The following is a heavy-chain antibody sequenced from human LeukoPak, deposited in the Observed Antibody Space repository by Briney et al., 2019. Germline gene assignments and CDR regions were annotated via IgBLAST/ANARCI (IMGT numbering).Heavy chain of an antibody. Sequence: GGSLRLSCAASGSSFRDYAMHWVRQAPGKGLEWVAVISSDATITVYLDSVKGRFTISRDNSNNILQLQMDSLRTEDTALYFCARDPAPGIPDYLDYWGHGTLVTVSS. V-gene: IGHV3-30-3*01. CDR3: ARDPAPGIPDYLDY. CDR2: ISSDATIT. J-gene: IGHJ4*03. CDR1: GSSFRDYA. D-gene: IGHD1-26*01.